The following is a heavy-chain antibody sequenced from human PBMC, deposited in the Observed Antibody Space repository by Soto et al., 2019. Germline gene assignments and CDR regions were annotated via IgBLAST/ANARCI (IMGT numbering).Heavy chain of an antibody. J-gene: IGHJ6*03. V-gene: IGHV4-31*03. Sequence: SETLSLTCTVSGGSISSGGYYWSWIRQHPEKGLDWIVYIYYSGSTYYNPSLKSRVTISVDTSKNQFSLKLSFVTAADTAVYYCARTLGCSSTSCYSYYYYMDVWGKGTTVTVSS. CDR3: ARTLGCSSTSCYSYYYYMDV. CDR2: IYYSGST. CDR1: GGSISSGGYY. D-gene: IGHD2-2*02.